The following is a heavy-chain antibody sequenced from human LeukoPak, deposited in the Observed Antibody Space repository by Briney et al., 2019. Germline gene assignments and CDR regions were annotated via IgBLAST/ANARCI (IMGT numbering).Heavy chain of an antibody. D-gene: IGHD5-12*01. CDR2: INPNSGGT. J-gene: IGHJ4*02. CDR1: GYTFTGYY. CDR3: AAYSGYDPDY. Sequence: GASVKVSCKASGYTFTGYYMHWVRQAPGQGLEWMGWINPNSGGTNYAQKLQGRVTMTRDTSTSTAYMELSRLRSDDTVVYYGAAYSGYDPDYWGQGTLVTVSS. V-gene: IGHV1-2*02.